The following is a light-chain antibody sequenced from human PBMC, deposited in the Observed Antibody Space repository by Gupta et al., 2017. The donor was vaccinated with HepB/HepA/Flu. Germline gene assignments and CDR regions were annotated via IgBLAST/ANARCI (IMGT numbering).Light chain of an antibody. J-gene: IGKJ5*01. CDR3: QQRSNWPPIT. CDR1: QSVSRY. CDR2: DAS. V-gene: IGKV3-11*01. Sequence: DIVLTQSPSTLSLSPGERATLSCRASQSVSRYLAWYQQKPGKAPRLLIYDASNRATGVPARFSGSGSGTDFTLTISSLEPEDFAVYYCQQRSNWPPITFGQGTRLEIK.